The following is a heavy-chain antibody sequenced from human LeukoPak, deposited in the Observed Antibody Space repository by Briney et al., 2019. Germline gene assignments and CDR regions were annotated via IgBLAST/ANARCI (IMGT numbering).Heavy chain of an antibody. J-gene: IGHJ5*02. CDR3: ARDKGHYYDSSGYYLS. CDR2: ISSSGSTI. D-gene: IGHD3-22*01. CDR1: GFTFSDYY. V-gene: IGHV3-11*01. Sequence: PGGSLRLSCAASGFTFSDYYMSWIRQAPGEGLEWASYISSSGSTIYYADSVKGRFTISRDNAKNSLYLQMNSLRAEDTAGYYCARDKGHYYDSSGYYLSWGQGTLVTVSS.